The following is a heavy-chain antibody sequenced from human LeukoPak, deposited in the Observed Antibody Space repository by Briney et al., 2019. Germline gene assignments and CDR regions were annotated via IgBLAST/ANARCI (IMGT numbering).Heavy chain of an antibody. CDR2: INPNSGGT. CDR1: GYTYTGYY. V-gene: IGHV1-2*02. J-gene: IGHJ4*02. D-gene: IGHD3-10*01. CDR3: ARDLPPRYGSGSYYRKDYFDY. Sequence: ASVKVSCKASGYTYTGYYMHWVRQAPGQGLEWMGWINPNSGGTNYAQKFQGRVTMTRDTSISTAYMELSRLRSDDTAVYYCARDLPPRYGSGSYYRKDYFDYWGQGTLVTVSS.